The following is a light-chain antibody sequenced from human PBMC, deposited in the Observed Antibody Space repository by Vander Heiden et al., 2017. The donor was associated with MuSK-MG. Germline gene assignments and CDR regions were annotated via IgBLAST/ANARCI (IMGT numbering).Light chain of an antibody. Sequence: QSALTQPASVSGSPGQSITISCTGTSSDVGGHNYVSWYQQHPGKSPRLMIFDVTNRPSGVSNRFSGSKSGNTASLTTSGLQPEDEADYYCSSSTTSSTVMVFGTGTNLTVL. CDR3: SSSTTSSTVMV. J-gene: IGLJ1*01. V-gene: IGLV2-14*03. CDR2: DVT. CDR1: SSDVGGHNY.